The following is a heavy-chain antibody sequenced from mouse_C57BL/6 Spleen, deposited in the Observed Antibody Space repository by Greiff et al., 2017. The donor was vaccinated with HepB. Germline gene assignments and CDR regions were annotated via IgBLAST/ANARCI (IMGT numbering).Heavy chain of an antibody. V-gene: IGHV5-17*01. J-gene: IGHJ1*03. CDR1: GFTFSDYG. Sequence: EVKLVESGGGLVKPGGSLKLSCAASGFTFSDYGMHWVRQAPEKGLEWVAYISSGSSTIYYADTVKGRFTISRDNAKNTLFLQMTRLRSEDTAMYYCARTTVVATGYFDVWGTGTTVTVSS. D-gene: IGHD1-1*01. CDR2: ISSGSSTI. CDR3: ARTTVVATGYFDV.